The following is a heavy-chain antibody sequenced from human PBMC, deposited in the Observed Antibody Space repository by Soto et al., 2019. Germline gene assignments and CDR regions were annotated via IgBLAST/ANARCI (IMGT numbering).Heavy chain of an antibody. CDR2: ISYDGSNK. CDR3: AKDPGIQLHYFDY. Sequence: GVSLRLSWAASGFTFSSYSMHWVRQAPGKGLEWVAVISYDGSNKYYADPVKGRFTISRDNSKNTLYLQMNSLRAEDTAVYYCAKDPGIQLHYFDYWGQGTRVTVSS. CDR1: GFTFSSYS. J-gene: IGHJ4*02. D-gene: IGHD2-2*01. V-gene: IGHV3-30*18.